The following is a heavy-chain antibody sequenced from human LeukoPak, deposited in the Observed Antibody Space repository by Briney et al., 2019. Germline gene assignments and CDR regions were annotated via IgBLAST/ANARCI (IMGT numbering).Heavy chain of an antibody. CDR2: IKQDGSEI. J-gene: IGHJ3*02. Sequence: GGSLRLSCAASGFTFSSYWMIWVRQAPGKGREWVANIKQDGSEIHYVDSVKGRFTISRDNAKNSLYRQMSSLRAEDTAVYYCVRGSRGAFEIWGQGTMVIVSS. D-gene: IGHD2-2*01. V-gene: IGHV3-7*01. CDR3: VRGSRGAFEI. CDR1: GFTFSSYW.